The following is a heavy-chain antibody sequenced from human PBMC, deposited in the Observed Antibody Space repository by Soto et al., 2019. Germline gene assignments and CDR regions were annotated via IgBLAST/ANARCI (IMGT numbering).Heavy chain of an antibody. CDR3: ARDEYCSGGSCVEY. J-gene: IGHJ4*02. V-gene: IGHV3-21*01. CDR2: ISTSSSFI. Sequence: EVQLVESGGGLVKPGGSLRLSCAASGFTFSSYSMNWVRQAPGKGLEWVSSISTSSSFIYYADSVKGRFTSSRDNAKNSLSLQLNSMRAEGTAVYCCARDEYCSGGSCVEYWGQGPLVTVSS. CDR1: GFTFSSYS. D-gene: IGHD2-15*01.